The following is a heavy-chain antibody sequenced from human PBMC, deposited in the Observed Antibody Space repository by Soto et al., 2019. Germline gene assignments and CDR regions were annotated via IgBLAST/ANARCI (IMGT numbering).Heavy chain of an antibody. CDR1: GFTFSSYG. V-gene: IGHV3-33*01. D-gene: IGHD6-6*01. Sequence: QVQLVESGGGVVQPGRSLRLSCAASGFTFSSYGMHWVRQAPGKGLEWVAVIWYDGSNKYCADSVKGRFTISRDNSKNTLYLQMNSLRAEDTAVYYCARDSSISSPLDYWGQGTLVTVSS. CDR3: ARDSSISSPLDY. J-gene: IGHJ4*02. CDR2: IWYDGSNK.